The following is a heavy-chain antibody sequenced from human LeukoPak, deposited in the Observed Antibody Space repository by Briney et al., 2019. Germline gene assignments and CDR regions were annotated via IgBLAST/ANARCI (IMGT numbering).Heavy chain of an antibody. V-gene: IGHV3-7*01. Sequence: QPGGSLRLSCAASGFTFSNYWMSWVRQAPGKGLEWVANIKQDGSEKCYVDSVKGRFTISRDNVKNTLYLQMNSLRVEDTAVYYCARDPRNVGLAPWGQGTLVTVSS. J-gene: IGHJ5*02. CDR2: IKQDGSEK. CDR1: GFTFSNYW. D-gene: IGHD2-15*01. CDR3: ARDPRNVGLAP.